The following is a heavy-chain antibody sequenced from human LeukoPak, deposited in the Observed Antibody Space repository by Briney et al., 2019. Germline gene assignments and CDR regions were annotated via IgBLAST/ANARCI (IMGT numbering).Heavy chain of an antibody. V-gene: IGHV3-7*04. CDR3: ARGEGIVATSNWFDP. D-gene: IGHD5-12*01. Sequence: HPGGSLRLSCAASGFTFRKYWMSSVRQAPGKGLEWAANIKQDGSETYYADSVTGRFSMARDNSKNSLDLQMNSLRAEDTAVYYCARGEGIVATSNWFDPWGQGTLVTVSS. CDR2: IKQDGSET. J-gene: IGHJ5*02. CDR1: GFTFRKYW.